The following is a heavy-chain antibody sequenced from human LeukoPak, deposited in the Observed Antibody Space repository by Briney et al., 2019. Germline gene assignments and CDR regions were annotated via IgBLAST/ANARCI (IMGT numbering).Heavy chain of an antibody. CDR1: GFTFSSYS. CDR3: ARGLLNYYDSSAEPLYFDY. Sequence: PGGSLRLSCAASGFTFSSYSINWVRQAPGKGLEWVSSISSSSSYIYYADSVKGRFTISRDNAKNSLYLQMNSLRAEDTAVYYCARGLLNYYDSSAEPLYFDYWGQGTLVTVSS. CDR2: ISSSSSYI. J-gene: IGHJ4*02. D-gene: IGHD3-22*01. V-gene: IGHV3-21*01.